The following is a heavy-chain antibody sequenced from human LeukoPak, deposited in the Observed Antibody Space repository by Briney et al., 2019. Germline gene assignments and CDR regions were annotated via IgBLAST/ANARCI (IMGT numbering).Heavy chain of an antibody. J-gene: IGHJ4*02. D-gene: IGHD1-26*01. V-gene: IGHV1-2*02. Sequence: ASVKVYCKASGYTFTGYYMHWARQAPGQRLEWIRWINPNSGGTNYAQKFQGRVTMTRDTSISTAYMELSRLRSDDTAVYYCAREGLLSGSYNFDYWGQGTLVTVSS. CDR1: GYTFTGYY. CDR3: AREGLLSGSYNFDY. CDR2: INPNSGGT.